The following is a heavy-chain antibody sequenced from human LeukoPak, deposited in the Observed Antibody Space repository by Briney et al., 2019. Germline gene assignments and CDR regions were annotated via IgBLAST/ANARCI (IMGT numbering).Heavy chain of an antibody. D-gene: IGHD3-16*01. J-gene: IGHJ4*02. CDR3: ARYGGYYFDY. CDR2: IHNSVT. Sequence: PSETLSLTCTVSGGSISTCYWTWTRQPPGKGLEWIGYIHNSVTNSKPSLKSRVTISVDTSKNQSSLKLGSVTAADTAVYYCARYGGYYFDYWGQGTLVTVSS. CDR1: GGSISTCY. V-gene: IGHV4-59*08.